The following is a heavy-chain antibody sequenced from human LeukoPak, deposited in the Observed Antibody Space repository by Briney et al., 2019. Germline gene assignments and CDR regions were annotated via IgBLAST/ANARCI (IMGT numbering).Heavy chain of an antibody. V-gene: IGHV1-18*01. CDR1: GHTFTSYG. D-gene: IGHD6-6*01. CDR3: ARDLGSSATSTNWFDP. CDR2: ISAYNGNT. Sequence: ASVKVSCKASGHTFTSYGISWVRQAPGQGLEWMGWISAYNGNTNYAQKLQGRVTMTKDTSTSTAYMELRSLRSDDTAVYYCARDLGSSATSTNWFDPWGQGTLVTVSS. J-gene: IGHJ5*02.